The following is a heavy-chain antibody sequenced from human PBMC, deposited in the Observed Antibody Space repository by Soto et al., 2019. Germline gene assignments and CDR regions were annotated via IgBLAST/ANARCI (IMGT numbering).Heavy chain of an antibody. V-gene: IGHV3-66*04. Sequence: EVQLVESGGGLVQPGGSLRLSCAASGFSVSSNYVSWVRQAPGKGLEWVSVVYSVGSTYYSDSVKGRFMSSRDSSKNTISLQMSGLRAETTVVYYCAGHSHKNYWGQGAVVTVSS. CDR1: GFSVSSNY. CDR3: AGHSHKNY. CDR2: VYSVGST. J-gene: IGHJ4*02.